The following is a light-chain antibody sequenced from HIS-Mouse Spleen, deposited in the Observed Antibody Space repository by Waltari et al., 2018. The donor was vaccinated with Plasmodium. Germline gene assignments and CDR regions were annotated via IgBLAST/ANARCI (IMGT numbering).Light chain of an antibody. CDR3: QQYNNWPIT. J-gene: IGKJ3*01. Sequence: EIVMTQSPATLSVSPGERATLSCRASQSVSSNLAWYQQKPGQAPRLLIYGASTRATGSPARFSGSGSGTEFTLTISSMQSEDCAVYYCQQYNNWPITFGPGTKVDIK. CDR1: QSVSSN. CDR2: GAS. V-gene: IGKV3-15*01.